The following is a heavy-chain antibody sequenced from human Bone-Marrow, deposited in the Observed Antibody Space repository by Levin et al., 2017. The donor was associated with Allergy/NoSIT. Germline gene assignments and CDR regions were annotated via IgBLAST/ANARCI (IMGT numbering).Heavy chain of an antibody. CDR3: ARDDIDSSGWFIYFDY. V-gene: IGHV7-4-1*01. D-gene: IGHD6-19*01. CDR2: INTNTGNP. Sequence: GESLKISCKASGYTFTSYAMNWVRQAPGQGLEWMGWINTNTGNPTYAQGFTGRFVFSLDTSVSTAYLQICSLKAEDTAVYYCARDDIDSSGWFIYFDYWGQGTLVTVSS. CDR1: GYTFTSYA. J-gene: IGHJ4*02.